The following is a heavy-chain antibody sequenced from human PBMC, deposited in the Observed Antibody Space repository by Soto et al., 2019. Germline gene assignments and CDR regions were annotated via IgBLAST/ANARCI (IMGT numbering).Heavy chain of an antibody. CDR3: APYSSSWYGFDP. J-gene: IGHJ5*02. V-gene: IGHV4-31*03. CDR1: GGSISSGGYY. D-gene: IGHD6-13*01. Sequence: SETLSLTCTVSGGSISSGGYYWSWIRQHPGKGLEWIGYIYYSGSTYYNPSLKSRVTISVDTSKNQFSLKLSSVTAADTAVYYCAPYSSSWYGFDPWGQGTLVTVSS. CDR2: IYYSGST.